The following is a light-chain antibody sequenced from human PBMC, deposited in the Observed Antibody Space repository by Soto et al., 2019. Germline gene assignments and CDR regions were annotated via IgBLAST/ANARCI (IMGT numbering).Light chain of an antibody. CDR3: QQYGSSPPFT. CDR2: GAS. V-gene: IGKV3-20*01. Sequence: IVLTQSPGTLSLTPGERATLSCRASQSVSSSYLAWYQQKPGQAPRLLIYGASSRANGIPERFSGSGSGTDFTLTISRLEPEDSAVYYCQQYGSSPPFTFGPGTRVDI. J-gene: IGKJ3*01. CDR1: QSVSSSY.